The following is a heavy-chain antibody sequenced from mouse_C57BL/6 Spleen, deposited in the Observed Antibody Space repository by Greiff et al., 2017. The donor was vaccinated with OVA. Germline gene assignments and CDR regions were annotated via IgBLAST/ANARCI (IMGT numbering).Heavy chain of an antibody. Sequence: DVMLVESGGGLVKPGGSLKLSCAASGFTFSSYAMSWVRQTPEKRLEWVATISDGGSYTYYPDNVKGRFTISRDNAKNNLYLQMSHLKSEDTAMYYCARDRLRSLAYWGQGTLVTVSA. V-gene: IGHV5-4*01. CDR1: GFTFSSYA. J-gene: IGHJ3*01. CDR2: ISDGGSYT. CDR3: ARDRLRSLAY. D-gene: IGHD1-1*01.